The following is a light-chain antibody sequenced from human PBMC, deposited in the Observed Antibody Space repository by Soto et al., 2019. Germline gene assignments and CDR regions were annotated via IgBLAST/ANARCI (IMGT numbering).Light chain of an antibody. V-gene: IGKV1-33*01. CDR2: DAS. CDR1: QDISNY. CDR3: QQYDNLPLT. Sequence: DIQMTQSTSSLSASVGERVTITCQASQDISNYLNWYQQKPGKAPKLLIYDASNLETGVPSRFSGSGSGTDFTVTISSLQPEDIETYYCQQYDNLPLTFGGGTKVEIK. J-gene: IGKJ4*01.